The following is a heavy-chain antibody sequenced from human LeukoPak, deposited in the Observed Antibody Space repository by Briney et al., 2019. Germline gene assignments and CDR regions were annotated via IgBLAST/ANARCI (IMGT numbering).Heavy chain of an antibody. CDR1: GGSISSYY. V-gene: IGHV4-59*01. D-gene: IGHD4-17*01. CDR2: IYYSGST. CDR3: ARETYGGNSGFDY. Sequence: SETLSLTCTVSGGSISSYYWSWIRQPPGKGLEWIGYIYYSGSTNYNPSLKSRVTISVDTSKNQFSLKLSSVTAADTAVYYCARETYGGNSGFDYWGQGTLVTISS. J-gene: IGHJ4*02.